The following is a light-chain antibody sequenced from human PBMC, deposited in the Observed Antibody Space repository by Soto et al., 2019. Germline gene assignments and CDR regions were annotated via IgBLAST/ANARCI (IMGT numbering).Light chain of an antibody. J-gene: IGKJ4*01. CDR1: QGIRNS. Sequence: DIQMTQSPSSLSASVRDRVTITWRASQGIRNSLAWYQQKPGKVPKLLLYAASTLQSGVPSRFSCSGSRTDFTLTISSLQPEDVATYYCQKYNSAPLTFGGGTKVDIK. CDR3: QKYNSAPLT. V-gene: IGKV1-27*01. CDR2: AAS.